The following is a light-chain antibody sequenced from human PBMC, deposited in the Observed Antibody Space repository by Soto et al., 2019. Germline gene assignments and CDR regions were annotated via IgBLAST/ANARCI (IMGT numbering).Light chain of an antibody. Sequence: IHMTQSPSALSASVGDRVTITGRASQNIDKWLAWHQQKPGKAPTLLIYDASVLNSGVPSRFRGSRSGAEFTLTISSLQPDDFATYYCQHYNSYSEAFGQGTKVDIK. V-gene: IGKV1-5*01. J-gene: IGKJ1*01. CDR1: QNIDKW. CDR2: DAS. CDR3: QHYNSYSEA.